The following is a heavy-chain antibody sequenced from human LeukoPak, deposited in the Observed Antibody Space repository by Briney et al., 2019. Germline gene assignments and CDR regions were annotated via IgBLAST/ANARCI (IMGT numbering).Heavy chain of an antibody. CDR1: GFTFSDSY. CDR2: IYSGGST. V-gene: IGHV3-66*01. Sequence: GGSLRLSCAASGFTFSDSYMSWVRQAPGKGLEWVSVIYSGGSTYYADSVKGRFTISRDNSKNTLYLQMNSLRAEDTAVYYCARVVYYYDSSGYYLDAFDIWGQGTMVTVSS. D-gene: IGHD3-22*01. CDR3: ARVVYYYDSSGYYLDAFDI. J-gene: IGHJ3*02.